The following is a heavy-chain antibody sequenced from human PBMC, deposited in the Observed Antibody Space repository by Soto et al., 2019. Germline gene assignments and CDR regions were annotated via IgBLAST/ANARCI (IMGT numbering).Heavy chain of an antibody. CDR2: IYPGDSDT. D-gene: IGHD3-10*01. J-gene: IGHJ5*02. Sequence: PGESLKISCKGSGYSFTSYWIGWVLQMPWKGLEWMGIIYPGDSDTRYSPSFQGQVTISADKSISTAYLQWSSLKASDTAMYYCARQGYGSGGPWWFDPWGQGTLVTVSS. CDR1: GYSFTSYW. CDR3: ARQGYGSGGPWWFDP. V-gene: IGHV5-51*01.